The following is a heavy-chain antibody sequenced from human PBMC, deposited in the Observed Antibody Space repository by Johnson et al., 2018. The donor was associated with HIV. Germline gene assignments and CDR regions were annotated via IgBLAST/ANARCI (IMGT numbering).Heavy chain of an antibody. CDR2: ISWNSGSI. CDR1: GFTFGDYY. J-gene: IGHJ3*02. CDR3: AKAPSPRGAFDI. V-gene: IGHV3-20*04. Sequence: VQLVESGGGVLRPGGSLRLSCAASGFTFGDYYMTWFRQAPGKGLEWVSGISWNSGSIGYADSVKGRFTISRDNAKNSLYLQMNSLRAEDTAVYYCAKAPSPRGAFDIWGQGTMVTVSS.